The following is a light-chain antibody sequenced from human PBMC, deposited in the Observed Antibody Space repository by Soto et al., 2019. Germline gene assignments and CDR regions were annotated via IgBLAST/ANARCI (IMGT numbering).Light chain of an antibody. J-gene: IGKJ4*01. CDR1: QGISSA. V-gene: IGKV1-13*02. CDR3: QQFNSYPLT. CDR2: DAS. Sequence: AIQLTQSPSSLSASVENKFTTISRASQGISSALAWYQQKPGKPPNFLIFDASSLGSGVPSRFSGSGSGTDFTLTISSLQPEDFATYYCQQFNSYPLTFGGGTKVDIK.